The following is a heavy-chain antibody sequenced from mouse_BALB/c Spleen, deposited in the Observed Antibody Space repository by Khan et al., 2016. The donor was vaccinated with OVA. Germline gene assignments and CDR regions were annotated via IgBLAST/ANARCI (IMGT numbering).Heavy chain of an antibody. V-gene: IGHV1-7*01. CDR1: GYTFTTYW. CDR2: IIPTSGYT. CDR3: TRDRIDY. Sequence: QVQLQQSGAELAKPGASVKMSCKASGYTFTTYWMHWVKQRPGQGLEWIGYIIPTSGYTDYNDKFKDRATLSADKSSSTAYMQLNSLTSEDSAVYYCTRDRIDYWGQGTTLTVSS. J-gene: IGHJ2*01.